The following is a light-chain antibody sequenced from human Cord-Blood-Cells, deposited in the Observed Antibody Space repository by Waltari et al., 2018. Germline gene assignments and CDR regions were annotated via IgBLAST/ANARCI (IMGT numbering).Light chain of an antibody. CDR2: DSS. CDR3: QQYNSYWT. Sequence: DIQMTQSPSTLSASVGDRVTINCRASQTISSWFTWYQKKPGKAPKLLLYDSSSLESGVTSRFSGSGSGTEFTLTISILQPDDFATYYCQQYNSYWTFGQGTKVEIK. J-gene: IGKJ1*01. CDR1: QTISSW. V-gene: IGKV1-5*01.